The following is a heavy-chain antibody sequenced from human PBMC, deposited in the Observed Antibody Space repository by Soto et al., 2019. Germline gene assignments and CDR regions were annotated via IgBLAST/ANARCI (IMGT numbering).Heavy chain of an antibody. CDR2: IWYDGSNK. CDR1: GLTFSSYG. D-gene: IGHD6-19*01. Sequence: QVQLVESGGGLVQPGRSLRLSGAASGLTFSSYGMHWVRQAPGKGLEWVAVIWYDGSNKYYADSVKGRFTISRDNSKNTLYLQMNSLRAEDTAVYYCARDRYSSGWYDFDYWGQGTLVTVSS. V-gene: IGHV3-33*01. CDR3: ARDRYSSGWYDFDY. J-gene: IGHJ4*02.